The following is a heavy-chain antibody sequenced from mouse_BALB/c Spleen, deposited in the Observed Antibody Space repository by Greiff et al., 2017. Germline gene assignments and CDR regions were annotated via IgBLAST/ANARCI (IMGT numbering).Heavy chain of an antibody. V-gene: IGHV5-17*02. CDR2: ISSGSSTI. D-gene: IGHD2-1*01. CDR3: ARWGNYDWYFDV. J-gene: IGHJ1*01. CDR1: GFTFSSFG. Sequence: EVQLVESGGGLVQPGGSRKLSCAASGFTFSSFGMHWVRQPPEKGLEWVAYISSGSSTIYYADTVKGRFTISRDNPKNTLFLQMTSLRSEDTAMYYCARWGNYDWYFDVWGAGTTVTVSS.